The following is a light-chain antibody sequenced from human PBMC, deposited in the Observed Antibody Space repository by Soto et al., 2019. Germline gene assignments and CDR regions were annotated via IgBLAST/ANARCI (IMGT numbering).Light chain of an antibody. V-gene: IGLV2-14*01. CDR3: SSYTSSSTLVV. CDR2: EVS. CDR1: SSDVGGYNY. Sequence: QSALTHPASVSGSPGQSITISCTGTSSDVGGYNYVSWYQQHPGKAPKLMIYEVSNRPSGVSNRFSGSKSGNTASLTISGLQAEDEADYYCSSYTSSSTLVVFGGGTKRTVL. J-gene: IGLJ2*01.